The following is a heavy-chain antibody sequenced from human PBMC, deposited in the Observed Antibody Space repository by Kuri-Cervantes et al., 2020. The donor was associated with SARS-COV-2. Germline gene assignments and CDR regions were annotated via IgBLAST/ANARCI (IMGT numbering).Heavy chain of an antibody. J-gene: IGHJ6*03. CDR2: IIPIFGTA. CDR3: ARGLVDRYCSSTSCPYYYYYYMDV. Sequence: SVQVSCKASGGTFSSYAISWVRQAPGQGLEWMGGIIPIFGTANYAQKFQGRVTITTDESTSTAYMELSSLRSEDTAVYYCARGLVDRYCSSTSCPYYYYYYMDVWGKGTTVTVSS. V-gene: IGHV1-69*05. D-gene: IGHD2-2*01. CDR1: GGTFSSYA.